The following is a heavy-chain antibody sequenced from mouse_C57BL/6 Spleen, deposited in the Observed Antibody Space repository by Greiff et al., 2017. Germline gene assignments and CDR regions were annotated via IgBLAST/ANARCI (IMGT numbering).Heavy chain of an antibody. D-gene: IGHD2-4*01. V-gene: IGHV1-69*01. CDR2: IDPSDSYT. CDR1: GYTFTSYW. CDR3: ARNYYDYPWFAY. Sequence: QVQLQQPGAELVMPGASVKLSCKASGYTFTSYWMHWVKQRPGQGLEWIGEIDPSDSYTNYNQKFKGKSTLTVDNSSRTAYMQLSSLTSEDSAVYYCARNYYDYPWFAYWGQGTLVTVSA. J-gene: IGHJ3*01.